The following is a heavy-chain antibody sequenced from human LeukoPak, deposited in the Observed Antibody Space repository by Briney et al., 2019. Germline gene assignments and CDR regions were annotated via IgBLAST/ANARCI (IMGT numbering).Heavy chain of an antibody. J-gene: IGHJ4*01. CDR3: AKSRLYSSSWYVDY. Sequence: EGSLRLSCAASGFTFSSYGMHWVRQAPGKGLEWVAVISYDGSNKYYADSVKGRFTISRDNSKNTLYLQMNSLRAEDTAVYYCAKSRLYSSSWYVDYWGQEPWSPSPQ. CDR1: GFTFSSYG. V-gene: IGHV3-30*18. CDR2: ISYDGSNK. D-gene: IGHD6-13*01.